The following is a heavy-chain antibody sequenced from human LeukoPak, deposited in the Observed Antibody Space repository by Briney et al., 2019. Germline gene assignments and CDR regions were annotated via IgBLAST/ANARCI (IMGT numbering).Heavy chain of an antibody. D-gene: IGHD3-3*01. CDR2: INHSGST. CDR1: GGSFSGYY. Sequence: SETLSLTCAVYGGSFSGYYWSWLRQPPGKGLEWIGEINHSGSTNYHPSLKVRVTISVDTSKNQFSLKLSSVTAADTAVYYCARGGYFWSGYYIGWGQGTLVTVSS. CDR3: ARGGYFWSGYYIG. J-gene: IGHJ4*02. V-gene: IGHV4-34*01.